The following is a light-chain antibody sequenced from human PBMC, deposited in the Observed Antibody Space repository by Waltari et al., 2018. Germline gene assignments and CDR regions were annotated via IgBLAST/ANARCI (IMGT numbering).Light chain of an antibody. CDR2: GAS. CDR3: QKYDRLPAT. CDR1: QSVSRF. V-gene: IGKV3-20*01. Sequence: EIVLTQSPGTLSLSPGERGTLSCRASQSVSRFLALYQQKPGQAPRLLIYGASTRATGIPDRFSGSGSETDFSLTISRLEPEDFAVYYCQKYDRLPATFGQGTKVEIK. J-gene: IGKJ1*01.